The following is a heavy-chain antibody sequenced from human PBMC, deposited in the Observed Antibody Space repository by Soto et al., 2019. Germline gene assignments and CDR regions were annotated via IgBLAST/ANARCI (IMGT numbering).Heavy chain of an antibody. CDR1: GGSISSGNW. J-gene: IGHJ6*02. D-gene: IGHD3-16*01. Sequence: SETLSLTCAVSGGSISSGNWWSWVRQPPGKGLEWIGEIYHSGTTNYTPSLKSRVTISVDKSKNQFSLKLSSVTAADTAVYYCARDDDGFLYGMDVWGQGTTVTVSS. CDR3: ARDDDGFLYGMDV. CDR2: IYHSGTT. V-gene: IGHV4-4*02.